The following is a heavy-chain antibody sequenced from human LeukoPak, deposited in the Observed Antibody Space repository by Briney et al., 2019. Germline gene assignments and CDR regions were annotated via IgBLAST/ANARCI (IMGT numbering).Heavy chain of an antibody. J-gene: IGHJ3*02. CDR1: EFTFNNYA. V-gene: IGHV3-23*01. D-gene: IGHD3-3*01. Sequence: GGSLRLSCVASEFTFNNYAMNWVRQAPGKGLEWAAAISGGAHSTYHADSVRGRFTISRDNSKNTLYLQMNSLRVDDTAVYHCAKGLSASGRFNAFDIWGQGTMVTVSS. CDR3: AKGLSASGRFNAFDI. CDR2: ISGGAHST.